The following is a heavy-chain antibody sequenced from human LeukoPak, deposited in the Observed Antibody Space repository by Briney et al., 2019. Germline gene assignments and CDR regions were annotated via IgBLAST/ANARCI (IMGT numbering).Heavy chain of an antibody. J-gene: IGHJ4*02. Sequence: SETLSLTCTVSGVSINDYYWSWIRQPPGKGLEWIGHIYYSGSTNYNPSLKSRVTMAVDTSKNQFSLKVSSMTAADTAIYYCARHSGRAVSLSSFDYWGQGTLVTVSS. V-gene: IGHV4-59*01. CDR3: ARHSGRAVSLSSFDY. CDR2: IYYSGST. D-gene: IGHD2-15*01. CDR1: GVSINDYY.